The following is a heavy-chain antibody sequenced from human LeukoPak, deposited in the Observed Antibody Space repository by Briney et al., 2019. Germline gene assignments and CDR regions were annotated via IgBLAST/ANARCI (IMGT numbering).Heavy chain of an antibody. V-gene: IGHV1-2*04. CDR2: INPNSGGT. J-gene: IGHJ4*02. D-gene: IGHD3-22*01. Sequence: ASVKVSCKASGYTFTGYYMHWVRQAPGQGLEWMGWINPNSGGTNYAQKFQGWVTMTRDTSISTAYMELSRLRSDDTAVYYCAREDSSYYDSSGLDYWGQGTLVTVSS. CDR3: AREDSSYYDSSGLDY. CDR1: GYTFTGYY.